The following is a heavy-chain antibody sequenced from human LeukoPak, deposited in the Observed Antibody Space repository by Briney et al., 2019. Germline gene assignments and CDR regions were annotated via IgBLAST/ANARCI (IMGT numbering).Heavy chain of an antibody. CDR2: ITWNSGDI. D-gene: IGHD2-21*01. CDR1: GFRLGDYA. J-gene: IGHJ5*02. V-gene: IGHV3-9*01. CDR3: TRDISDGYFNWFDP. Sequence: GGSLRLSCAASGFRLGDYAMHWVRQAPGKGLEWVSGITWNSGDIGYAESVKGRFTVSRDNAKNSLHLQMNSLTYGDTALYYCTRDISDGYFNWFDPWGQGTLVFVSS.